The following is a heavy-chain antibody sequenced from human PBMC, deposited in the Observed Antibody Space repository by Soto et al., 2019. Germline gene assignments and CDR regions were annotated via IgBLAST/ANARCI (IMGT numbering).Heavy chain of an antibody. CDR2: LRGSGGST. V-gene: IGHV3-23*01. CDR1: GFTFSSYA. CDR3: AKGPLYGDYVSG. D-gene: IGHD4-17*01. Sequence: EVQLLESGEGWLQPGGSLGLSCAASGFTFSSYARSWARQALGKGLEWVSGLRGSGGSTYYENSLKGRFTISRDNSKNTLYLQMNSLSAEDTAVYYCAKGPLYGDYVSGWGQGTLVTVAS. J-gene: IGHJ4*02.